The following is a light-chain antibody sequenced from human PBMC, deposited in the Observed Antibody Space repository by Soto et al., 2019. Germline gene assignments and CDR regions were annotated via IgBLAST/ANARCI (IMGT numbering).Light chain of an antibody. CDR3: ASWDDSLYGVV. CDR1: SSNIGSKT. CDR2: TND. Sequence: QSVLTQPPSASGTPGQRVTISCSGSSSNIGSKTINWYQQLPGSAPKLLIYTNDQRPSGVPDRFSGSKSGTSASLAISGLQSEDEADYFCASWDDSLYGVVFGGGTKVTVL. J-gene: IGLJ2*01. V-gene: IGLV1-44*01.